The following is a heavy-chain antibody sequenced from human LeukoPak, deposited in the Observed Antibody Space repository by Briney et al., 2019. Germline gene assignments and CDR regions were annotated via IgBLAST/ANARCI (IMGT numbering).Heavy chain of an antibody. Sequence: ASVKVSCKASGYTFNSSYMHWVRQAPGQGLEWMGIINPSDDSTRYAQKFQGRVTMTKDTSTNTVYMHLSSLSSDDTAVYYCARDLVGDTAIRWGQGTLVTVSS. J-gene: IGHJ4*02. CDR3: ARDLVGDTAIR. D-gene: IGHD5-18*01. CDR2: INPSDDST. CDR1: GYTFNSSY. V-gene: IGHV1-46*02.